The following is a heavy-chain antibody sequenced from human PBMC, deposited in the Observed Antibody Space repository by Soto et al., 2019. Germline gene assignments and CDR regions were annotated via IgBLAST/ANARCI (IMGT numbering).Heavy chain of an antibody. CDR2: INPHNGNT. D-gene: IGHD2-2*01. CDR3: ESDVGEHCGATRGYGGDS. Sequence: ASVKVSCKASGYTFNTYGISWVRQAPGQGLEWMGWINPHNGNTDLALQFQGRVTLTTDISRSTAYMELRSMRSDDTALYDCESDVGEHCGATRGYGGDSRGQGTPVTV. J-gene: IGHJ4*02. CDR1: GYTFNTYG. V-gene: IGHV1-18*01.